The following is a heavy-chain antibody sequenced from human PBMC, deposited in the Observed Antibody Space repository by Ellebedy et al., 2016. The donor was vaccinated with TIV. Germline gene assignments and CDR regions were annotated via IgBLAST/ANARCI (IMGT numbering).Heavy chain of an antibody. D-gene: IGHD3-9*01. CDR1: GFTFRTYG. J-gene: IGHJ6*02. CDR3: AKTREYTDVLTGYPMDV. V-gene: IGHV3-33*03. CDR2: IWFDGNIK. Sequence: GESLKISXAASGFTFRTYGMHWVRQAPGKGLEWVAFIWFDGNIKYHGDSVKGRFTISRDNSKNTLYLQMNSLRVEDTAVYYCAKTREYTDVLTGYPMDVWGQGTTVTVSS.